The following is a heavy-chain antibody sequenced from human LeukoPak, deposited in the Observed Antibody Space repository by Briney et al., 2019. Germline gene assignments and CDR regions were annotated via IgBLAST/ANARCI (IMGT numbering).Heavy chain of an antibody. Sequence: GGSLRLSCAASGFTFSDHYMGWIRQAPGKGLEWVAYITQTGSSMSYSDSVKGRFTISRDNARNSLYLQMDSLRPEDTAVYYCGRGHWGLDYWGQGTLLTVSS. CDR3: GRGHWGLDY. CDR1: GFTFSDHY. CDR2: ITQTGSSM. J-gene: IGHJ4*02. V-gene: IGHV3-11*01. D-gene: IGHD7-27*01.